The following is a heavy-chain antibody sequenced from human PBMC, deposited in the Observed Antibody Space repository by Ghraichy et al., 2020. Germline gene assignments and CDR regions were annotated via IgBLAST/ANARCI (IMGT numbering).Heavy chain of an antibody. CDR3: ASTPLYSSSYYYYYYYYMDV. D-gene: IGHD6-6*01. J-gene: IGHJ6*03. V-gene: IGHV4-59*01. CDR2: IYYSGST. CDR1: GGSISSYY. Sequence: ESLNISCTVSGGSISSYYWSWIRQPPGKGLEWIGYIYYSGSTNYNPSLKSRVTISVDTSKNQFSLKLSSVTAADTAVYYCASTPLYSSSYYYYYYYYMDVWGKGTTVTVSS.